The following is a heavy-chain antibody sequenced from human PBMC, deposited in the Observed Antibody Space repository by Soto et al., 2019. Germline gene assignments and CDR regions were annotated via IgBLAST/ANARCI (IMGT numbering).Heavy chain of an antibody. CDR2: ISYDGSNK. D-gene: IGHD3-22*01. V-gene: IGHV3-30-3*01. CDR1: GFTFSSYA. J-gene: IGHJ4*02. CDR3: ARAPYYYDSSGYL. Sequence: GGSLRLSCAASGFTFSSYAMHWVRQAPGKGLEWVAVISYDGSNKYYADSVKGRFTISRDNSKNTLYLQMNSLRAEDTAVYYCARAPYYYDSSGYLWGQGTLVTVSS.